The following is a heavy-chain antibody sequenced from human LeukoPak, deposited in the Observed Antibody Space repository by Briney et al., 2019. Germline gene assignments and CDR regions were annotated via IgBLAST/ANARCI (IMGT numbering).Heavy chain of an antibody. D-gene: IGHD3-9*01. CDR3: ARDRLRSRYDILTGYYY. V-gene: IGHV3-11*01. CDR1: GFTFSDYY. J-gene: IGHJ4*02. CDR2: ISSSGSTI. Sequence: GGSLRLSCAASGFTFSDYYMSWIRQAPGKGLEGVSYISSSGSTIYYAGSVKGRFTISRDNAKNSLYLQMNSLRAEDTAVYYCARDRLRSRYDILTGYYYWGQGTLVTVSS.